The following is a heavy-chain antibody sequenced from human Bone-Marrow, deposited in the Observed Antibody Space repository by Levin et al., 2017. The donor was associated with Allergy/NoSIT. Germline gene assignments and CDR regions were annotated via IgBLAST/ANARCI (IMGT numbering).Heavy chain of an antibody. CDR3: ARGWFGELLSH. CDR2: IYSGGST. V-gene: IGHV3-53*01. Sequence: LSLTCAASGFPVRSNYMSWVRQAPGKGPEWVSVIYSGGSTYYADSVKGRFTISRDNSKNTLYLQMNSLRAEDTAVYYCARGWFGELLSHWGQGTLVTVSS. D-gene: IGHD3-10*01. CDR1: GFPVRSNY. J-gene: IGHJ4*02.